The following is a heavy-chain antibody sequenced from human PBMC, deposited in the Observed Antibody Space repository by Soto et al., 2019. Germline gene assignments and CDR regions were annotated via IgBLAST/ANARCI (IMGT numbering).Heavy chain of an antibody. V-gene: IGHV4-34*01. CDR1: GGSFSGYY. J-gene: IGHJ4*02. CDR3: ARANQAGGGGKDDWGPIDY. CDR2: INHSGST. Sequence: SETLSLTCAVYGGSFSGYYWSWIRQPPGKGLEWIGEINHSGSTNYNPSLKSRVTISVDTSKNQFSLKLSSVTAADTAVYYCARANQAGGGGKDDWGPIDYWGQGTLVTVSS. D-gene: IGHD2-15*01.